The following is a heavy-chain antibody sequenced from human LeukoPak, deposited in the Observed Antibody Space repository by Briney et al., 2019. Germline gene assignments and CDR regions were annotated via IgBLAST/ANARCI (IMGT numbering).Heavy chain of an antibody. D-gene: IGHD4-17*01. J-gene: IGHJ4*02. V-gene: IGHV3-30*01. CDR1: GFTFSSYT. CDR3: ARDISDYGDCLDY. CDR2: ISYDGSNE. Sequence: GGSLRLSCAASGFTFSSYTMHWVRQAPGKGLEWVAVISYDGSNEYYADSVKGRFTISRDNSKNTLYLQMNSLRAEDTAVYYCARDISDYGDCLDYWGQGTLVTVSS.